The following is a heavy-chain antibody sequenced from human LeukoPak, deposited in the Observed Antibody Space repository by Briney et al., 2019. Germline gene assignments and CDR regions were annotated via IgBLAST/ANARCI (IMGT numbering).Heavy chain of an antibody. CDR3: TREGYDILTGSRSHDAFDI. V-gene: IGHV3-53*01. J-gene: IGHJ3*02. CDR1: GFTVSSNY. Sequence: GGSLRLSCAASGFTVSSNYMSWVRQAPGKGLEWVSVIYSGGSTYYADSVKGRFTISRDNSKNTLYLQMNSLRAEDTAVYHCTREGYDILTGSRSHDAFDIWGQGTMVTVSS. D-gene: IGHD3-9*01. CDR2: IYSGGST.